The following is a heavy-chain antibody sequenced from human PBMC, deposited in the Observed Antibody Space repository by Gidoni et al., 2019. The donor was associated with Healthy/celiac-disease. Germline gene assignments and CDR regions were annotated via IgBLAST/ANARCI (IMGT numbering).Heavy chain of an antibody. CDR1: GGTFSSYA. CDR3: ARARGYSSGWYRGNAFDI. V-gene: IGHV1-69*04. Sequence: QVQLVQSGAEVKKPGSSVQVSCKASGGTFSSYAISWVRQAPGQGLEWMGRIIPILGIANYAQKFQGRVTITADKSTSTAYMELSSLRSEDTAVYYCARARGYSSGWYRGNAFDIWGQGTMVTVSS. D-gene: IGHD6-19*01. CDR2: IIPILGIA. J-gene: IGHJ3*02.